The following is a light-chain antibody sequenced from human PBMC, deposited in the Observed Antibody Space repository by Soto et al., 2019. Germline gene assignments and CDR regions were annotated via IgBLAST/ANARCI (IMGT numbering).Light chain of an antibody. Sequence: DIQMTQSPSTLSASVGDRVTITCRASQSISSWLAWYQQKPGKAPKLLIYDASSLESGVPSRFSGSGSGTELTITISSLQTDDFETYYCQQYDSYSWTFGQGTKVDIK. CDR1: QSISSW. CDR3: QQYDSYSWT. CDR2: DAS. J-gene: IGKJ1*01. V-gene: IGKV1-5*01.